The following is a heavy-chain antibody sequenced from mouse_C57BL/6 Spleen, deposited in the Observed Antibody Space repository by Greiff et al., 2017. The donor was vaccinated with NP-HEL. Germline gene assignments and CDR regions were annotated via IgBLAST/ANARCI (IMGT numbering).Heavy chain of an antibody. Sequence: QVQLKQPGAELVKPGASVKLSCKASGYTFTSYWMHWVKQRPGQGLEWIGMIHPNSGSTNYNEKFKSKATLTVDKSSSTAYMQLSSLTSEDSAVYYCARKGIYEYFDVWGTGTTVTVSS. J-gene: IGHJ1*03. CDR1: GYTFTSYW. CDR2: IHPNSGST. V-gene: IGHV1-64*01. D-gene: IGHD1-1*01. CDR3: ARKGIYEYFDV.